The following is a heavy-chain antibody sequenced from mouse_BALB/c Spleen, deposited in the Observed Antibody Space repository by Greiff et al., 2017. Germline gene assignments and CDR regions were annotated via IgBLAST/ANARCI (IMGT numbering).Heavy chain of an antibody. CDR3: ARLIYYDYDEAWFAY. CDR1: GFTFSSYA. CDR2: ISSGGST. Sequence: EVHLVESGGGLVKPGGSLKLSCAASGFTFSSYAMSWVRQTPEKRLEWVASISSGGSTYYPDSVKGRFTISRDNARNILYLQMSSLRSEDTAMYYCARLIYYDYDEAWFAYWGQGTLVTVSA. D-gene: IGHD2-4*01. J-gene: IGHJ3*01. V-gene: IGHV5-6-5*01.